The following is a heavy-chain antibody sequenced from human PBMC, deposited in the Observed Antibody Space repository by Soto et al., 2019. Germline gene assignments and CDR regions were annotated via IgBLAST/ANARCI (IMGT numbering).Heavy chain of an antibody. CDR2: ISQSGST. Sequence: QVQLQQWGAGLLKPSETLSLTCAVYGQSFSGHTWSWIRQSPGKGLEWIGEISQSGSTYYNPSLKTRSVISADTSKNKFSLTLNSVTAADTGVFYCARGSGIAVIPGELEDVHYDYWGPGTLVSVSS. J-gene: IGHJ4*02. D-gene: IGHD2-2*01. CDR1: GQSFSGHT. CDR3: ARGSGIAVIPGELEDVHYDY. V-gene: IGHV4-34*01.